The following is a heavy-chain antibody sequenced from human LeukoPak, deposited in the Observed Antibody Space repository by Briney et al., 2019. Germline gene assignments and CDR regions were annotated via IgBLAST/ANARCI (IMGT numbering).Heavy chain of an antibody. CDR2: IRPEGTTT. V-gene: IGHV3-74*03. J-gene: IGHJ4*02. D-gene: IGHD3-9*01. CDR3: ARDLDWILFDY. Sequence: GGSLRLSCAASGFTFSTYWMHWVRQAPGKGLSWVARIRPEGTTTAYADSVKGRFTISRDNAKNTLFLQMNRLSAEDTAVYYCARDLDWILFDYWGQGTLVTVSS. CDR1: GFTFSTYW.